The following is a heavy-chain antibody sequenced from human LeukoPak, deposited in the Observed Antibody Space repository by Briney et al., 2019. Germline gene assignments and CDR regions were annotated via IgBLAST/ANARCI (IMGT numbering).Heavy chain of an antibody. V-gene: IGHV1-8*01. CDR1: GYTFTNYD. Sequence: ASVKVSCKASGYTFTNYDINWVRQATGQGLEWMGWVNPKSGNTGFAQKFQGRVTMTRDTSITTAYMELSSLRPEDTAVYYCARVGRAVAAPPALQYFQHWGQGTLVTVSS. J-gene: IGHJ1*01. D-gene: IGHD6-19*01. CDR2: VNPKSGNT. CDR3: ARVGRAVAAPPALQYFQH.